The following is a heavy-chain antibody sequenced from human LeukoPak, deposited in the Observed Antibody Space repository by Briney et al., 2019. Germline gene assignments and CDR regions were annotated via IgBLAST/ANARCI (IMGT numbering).Heavy chain of an antibody. CDR1: GFTFSSYS. Sequence: PGGSLRLSCAASGFTFSSYSMNWVRQAPGKGLEWVSYISSSSSTIYYADSVKGRFTISRDNSKNTLYLQMNSLRAEDTAVYYCARDGFLEWLSQGDYYYGMDVWGQGTTVTVSS. CDR2: ISSSSSTI. V-gene: IGHV3-48*01. D-gene: IGHD3-3*01. J-gene: IGHJ6*02. CDR3: ARDGFLEWLSQGDYYYGMDV.